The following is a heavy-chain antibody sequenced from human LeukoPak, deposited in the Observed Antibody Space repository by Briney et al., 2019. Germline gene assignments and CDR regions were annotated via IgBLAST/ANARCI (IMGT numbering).Heavy chain of an antibody. J-gene: IGHJ4*02. V-gene: IGHV3-21*01. D-gene: IGHD3-10*01. CDR1: GFTFSSYS. CDR2: ITDSNFV. Sequence: KPGGSLRLSCAASGFTFSSYSMNWVRQAPGKGLEWVSSITDSNFVYYADSVKGRFTISRDNVDNSLFLQMSSLRADDTAVYYCAREYYTYDYWGQGTLVTVSS. CDR3: AREYYTYDY.